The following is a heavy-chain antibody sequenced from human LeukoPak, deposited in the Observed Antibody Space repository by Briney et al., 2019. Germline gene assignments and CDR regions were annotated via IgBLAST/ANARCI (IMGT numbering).Heavy chain of an antibody. CDR2: IKQDGSEK. CDR3: ARALIGDYDKLDY. CDR1: GFTFSGYW. J-gene: IGHJ4*02. V-gene: IGHV3-7*01. Sequence: PGGSLRLSCAASGFTFSGYWMSWVRQAPGKGLEWVANIKQDGSEKYYVDSVKGRFTISRDNTKNSLYLQMNSLRVEDTAVYHCARALIGDYDKLDYWGQGTLVTVSS. D-gene: IGHD4-17*01.